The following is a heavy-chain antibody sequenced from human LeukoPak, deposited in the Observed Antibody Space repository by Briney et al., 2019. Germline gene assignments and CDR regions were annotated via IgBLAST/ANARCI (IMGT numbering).Heavy chain of an antibody. CDR3: VRGPALYCTSSSCLDGVD. CDR1: GFTFSDYA. J-gene: IGHJ4*02. CDR2: ISSGGSYI. Sequence: GGTLRLSCAASGFTFSDYAMNGGRQAPGKGLEWVSSISSGGSYISYADSLKGRFTVSRDNAKASLFLQMRSLGDEDTAVYYCVRGPALYCTSSSCLDGVDWGQGTLVSVSS. D-gene: IGHD2-2*01. V-gene: IGHV3-21*01.